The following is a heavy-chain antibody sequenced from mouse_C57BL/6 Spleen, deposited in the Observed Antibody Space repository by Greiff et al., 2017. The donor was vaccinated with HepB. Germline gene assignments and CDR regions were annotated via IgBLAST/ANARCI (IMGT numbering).Heavy chain of an antibody. V-gene: IGHV1-80*01. Sequence: QVQLKESGAELVKPGASVKISCKASGYSFSSYWMNWVKQRPGKGLEWIGQIYPGDGDTNYNGKFKGKATLTADKSSSTAYMQLSSLTSEDSAVYFCARSITTNFDVWGTGTTVTVSS. CDR1: GYSFSSYW. CDR2: IYPGDGDT. J-gene: IGHJ1*03. CDR3: ARSITTNFDV. D-gene: IGHD1-2*01.